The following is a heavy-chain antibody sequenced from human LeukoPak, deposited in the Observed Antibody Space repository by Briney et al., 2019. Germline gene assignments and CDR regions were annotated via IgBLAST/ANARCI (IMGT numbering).Heavy chain of an antibody. J-gene: IGHJ6*02. CDR1: GFTFGSSS. D-gene: IGHD5-18*01. V-gene: IGHV3-21*01. CDR2: IIISSSYI. Sequence: GGSLRPSCAASGFTFGSSSMDWVRQAPGKGRGWVSSIIISSSYIYYADSVKGRFTISRDNAKNSLYLQMNSLRAEDTAVYYCARGIRLWTTYYYYGMDVWGQGTTVTVSS. CDR3: ARGIRLWTTYYYYGMDV.